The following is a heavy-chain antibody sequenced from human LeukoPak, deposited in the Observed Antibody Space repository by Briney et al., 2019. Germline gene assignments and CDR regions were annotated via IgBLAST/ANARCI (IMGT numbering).Heavy chain of an antibody. Sequence: PGGSLRLSCAASGFTFSSYAMSWVRQAPGKGLEWVSAISGSGGSTYYADSVKGRFTISRDNSKDTLYLQMNSLRAEDTAVYYCAKDSDAAGYYYFDYWGQGTLVTVSS. CDR3: AKDSDAAGYYYFDY. V-gene: IGHV3-23*01. D-gene: IGHD3-9*01. CDR2: ISGSGGST. J-gene: IGHJ4*02. CDR1: GFTFSSYA.